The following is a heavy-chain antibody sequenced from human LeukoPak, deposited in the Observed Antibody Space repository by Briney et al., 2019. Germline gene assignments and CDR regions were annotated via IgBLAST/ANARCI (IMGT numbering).Heavy chain of an antibody. D-gene: IGHD3-22*01. Sequence: RASVKVSCKASGGTFSSYAISWVRQAPGQGLEWMGGIIPIFGTANYAQKFQGRVTITAVESTSTAYMELSSLRSEDTAVYYCARTQEYYYDSSGYYFPDYWGQGALVTVSS. CDR1: GGTFSSYA. V-gene: IGHV1-69*13. CDR3: ARTQEYYYDSSGYYFPDY. J-gene: IGHJ4*02. CDR2: IIPIFGTA.